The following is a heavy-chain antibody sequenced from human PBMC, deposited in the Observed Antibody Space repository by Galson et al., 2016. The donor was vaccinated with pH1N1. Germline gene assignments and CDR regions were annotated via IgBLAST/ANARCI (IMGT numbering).Heavy chain of an antibody. CDR2: IYYGGKT. D-gene: IGHD2-15*01. J-gene: IGHJ5*02. CDR1: GGSMTSGHYY. Sequence: TLSLTCTVSGGSMTSGHYYWSRIRQLPDKGLEWIGYIYYGGKTYSNPSLKSRLTISVDTSKNQFSLKLNSVTAADTAVYYCARDHCSGGSCYSGFDPWGQGILVTVSS. V-gene: IGHV4-31*03. CDR3: ARDHCSGGSCYSGFDP.